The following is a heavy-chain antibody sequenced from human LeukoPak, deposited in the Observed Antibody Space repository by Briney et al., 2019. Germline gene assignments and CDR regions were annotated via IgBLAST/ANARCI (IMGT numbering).Heavy chain of an antibody. CDR1: DGSISSGGYY. D-gene: IGHD4-17*01. V-gene: IGHV4-31*03. CDR3: ARCGKDGDYVQN. J-gene: IGHJ4*02. Sequence: SETLSLTCTVSDGSISSGGYYWSWIRQHPGKGLEWIGYIYYSGSTYYNPSLKSRVTISVDTSKNQFSLKLSSVTAADTAVYYCARCGKDGDYVQNWGQGTLVTVSS. CDR2: IYYSGST.